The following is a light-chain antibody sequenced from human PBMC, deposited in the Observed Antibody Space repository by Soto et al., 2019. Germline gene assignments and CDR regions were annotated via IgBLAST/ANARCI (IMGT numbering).Light chain of an antibody. CDR3: SSYTSSSTYV. J-gene: IGLJ1*01. Sequence: TPPASVYGSTGQSITISCTRTSSDVGNYNYVSWYQQHPGKAPKLMIHDVSNRPSGVSNRFSGSKSGNTASLTISGLQAEDEADYYCSSYTSSSTYVFGTGTKVTVL. CDR1: SSDVGNYNY. V-gene: IGLV2-14*01. CDR2: DVS.